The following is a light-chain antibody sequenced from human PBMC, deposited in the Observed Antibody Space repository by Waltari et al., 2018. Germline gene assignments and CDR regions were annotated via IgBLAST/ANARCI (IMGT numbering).Light chain of an antibody. CDR3: CSYAGSRRV. V-gene: IGLV2-23*02. CDR1: SSDVGGYNY. J-gene: IGLJ1*01. Sequence: QSALTQPASVSGSPGQSITISCTGTSSDVGGYNYVSWYQQHPGKAPKLMIYDVSKRPSGVSNRFPGSKAGNTASLTISGLQAEDEADYYCCSYAGSRRVFGTGTKVTVL. CDR2: DVS.